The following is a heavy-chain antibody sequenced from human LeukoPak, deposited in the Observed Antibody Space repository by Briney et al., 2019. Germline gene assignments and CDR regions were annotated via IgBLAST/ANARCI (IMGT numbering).Heavy chain of an antibody. CDR2: IIPIFGTA. D-gene: IGHD3-22*01. CDR3: ARMSVLGYYDSSGYPNAFDI. Sequence: GASVKVSCKASGGTFSSYAISWVRQAPGQGLEWMGGIIPIFGTANYAQKFQGRVTIITDESTSTAYMELSSLRSEDTAVYYCARMSVLGYYDSSGYPNAFDIRGQGTMVTVSS. CDR1: GGTFSSYA. V-gene: IGHV1-69*05. J-gene: IGHJ3*02.